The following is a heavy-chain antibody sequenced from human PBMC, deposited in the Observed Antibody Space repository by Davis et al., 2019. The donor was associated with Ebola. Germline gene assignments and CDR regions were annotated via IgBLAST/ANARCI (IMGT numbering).Heavy chain of an antibody. CDR2: VSHSGRT. CDR1: GASITNYF. Sequence: SETLSLTCTVSGASITNYFWSWIRQPPGGGLEWIGYVSHSGRTYYSPSLKSRVAISVDTSKNQFSLKLSSVTAADTAVYYCARREIDGDYVQDSWGQGTLVTVSS. D-gene: IGHD4-17*01. V-gene: IGHV4-59*12. CDR3: ARREIDGDYVQDS. J-gene: IGHJ4*02.